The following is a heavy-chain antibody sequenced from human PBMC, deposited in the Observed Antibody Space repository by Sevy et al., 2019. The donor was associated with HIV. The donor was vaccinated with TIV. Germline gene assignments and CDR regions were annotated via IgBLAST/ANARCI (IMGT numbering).Heavy chain of an antibody. V-gene: IGHV3-23*01. Sequence: GGSLRLSCTASGFIFDNYAMNWVRQAPGKGLEWVSAISGSGGKIYYAESVKGRFTISRDNSRKILYLQMRNLKPEDTGVCYCAKDGYSSIYYGELDYWGQGTPVTVSS. J-gene: IGHJ4*02. CDR2: ISGSGGKI. CDR1: GFIFDNYA. D-gene: IGHD3-10*01. CDR3: AKDGYSSIYYGELDY.